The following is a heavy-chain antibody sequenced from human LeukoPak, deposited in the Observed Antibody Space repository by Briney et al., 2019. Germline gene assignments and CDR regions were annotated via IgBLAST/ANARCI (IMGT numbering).Heavy chain of an antibody. D-gene: IGHD2-2*01. J-gene: IGHJ4*02. Sequence: PGGSLRLTCAGSGLTFSSYALLWVRPAAGKGVEWVSAISDSGGRTYFADSVKGRFTIFRVNSKNTLYLQMNSLRAEDTAVYYCAKDRDCSSTSCYGGNYWGQGSLVTVSS. CDR2: ISDSGGRT. CDR3: AKDRDCSSTSCYGGNY. CDR1: GLTFSSYA. V-gene: IGHV3-23*01.